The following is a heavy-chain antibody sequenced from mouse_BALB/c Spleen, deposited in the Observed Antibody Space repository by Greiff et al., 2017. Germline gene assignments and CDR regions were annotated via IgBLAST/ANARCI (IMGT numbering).Heavy chain of an antibody. CDR2: INPSSGYT. Sequence: QVQLQQSGAELARPGASVKMSCKASGYTFTSYTMHWVKQRPGQGLEWIGYINPSSGYTNYNQKFKDKATLTADKSSSTAYMQLSSLTSEDSAVYYCARGGEGGLAMDDWGQGTSVTVSS. CDR3: ARGGEGGLAMDD. J-gene: IGHJ4*01. V-gene: IGHV1-4*01. CDR1: GYTFTSYT.